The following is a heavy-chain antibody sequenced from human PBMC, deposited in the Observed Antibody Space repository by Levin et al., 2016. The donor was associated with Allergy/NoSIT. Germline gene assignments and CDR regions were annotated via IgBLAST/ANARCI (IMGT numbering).Heavy chain of an antibody. V-gene: IGHV3-66*01. CDR1: GFTVSFNY. J-gene: IGHJ6*03. CDR3: ARDLGCTHGVCSYYYYMDV. CDR2: IYTDGST. Sequence: GESLKISCAASGFTVSFNYMSWVRQAPGKGLECVSIIYTDGSTYYADSVKGRFTISRDNSKNTLYLQMNSLRAEDTAVYYCARDLGCTHGVCSYYYYMDVWGKGTTVTVSS. D-gene: IGHD2-8*01.